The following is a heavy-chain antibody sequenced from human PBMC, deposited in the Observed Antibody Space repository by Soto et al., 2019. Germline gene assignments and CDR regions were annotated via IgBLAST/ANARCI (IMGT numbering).Heavy chain of an antibody. V-gene: IGHV4-59*01. D-gene: IGHD3-16*01. J-gene: IGHJ5*02. CDR2: IYYSGST. Sequence: SVTMSLTCTVSGGNIISYYWSWIRQPPGKGLEWIGYIYYSGSTNYNPSLKSRVTISVDTSKNQFSLKLSSVTAADTAVYYCARDRGLLDPWGQGTLVTVSS. CDR1: GGNIISYY. CDR3: ARDRGLLDP.